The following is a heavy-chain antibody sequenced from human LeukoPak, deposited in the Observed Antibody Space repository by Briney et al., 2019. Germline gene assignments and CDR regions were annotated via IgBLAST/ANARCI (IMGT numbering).Heavy chain of an antibody. Sequence: PSETLSLTCAVSGYSISSGYYWGWIRQPPGKGLERIGSIYHSGSTYYNPSLKSRVTISVDTSKNQFSLKLSSVTAADTAVYYCARDERYSYGYGVGYWGQGTLVTVSS. CDR1: GYSISSGYY. V-gene: IGHV4-38-2*02. D-gene: IGHD5-18*01. J-gene: IGHJ4*02. CDR2: IYHSGST. CDR3: ARDERYSYGYGVGY.